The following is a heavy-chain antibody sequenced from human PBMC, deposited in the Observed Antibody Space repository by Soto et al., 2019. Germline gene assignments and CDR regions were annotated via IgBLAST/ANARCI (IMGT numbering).Heavy chain of an antibody. D-gene: IGHD1-7*01. CDR3: AKSNYRYYYYMDV. CDR1: GFTFSSYA. V-gene: IGHV3-23*01. Sequence: EVQLLESGGGLVQPGGSLRLSCAASGFTFSSYAMSWVRQAPGKGLEWVSAISGSGGSTYYADSVKGRFTISRDNSKNTLYLQMNSRRAEDTAVYYCAKSNYRYYYYMDVWGKGTTVTVSS. CDR2: ISGSGGST. J-gene: IGHJ6*03.